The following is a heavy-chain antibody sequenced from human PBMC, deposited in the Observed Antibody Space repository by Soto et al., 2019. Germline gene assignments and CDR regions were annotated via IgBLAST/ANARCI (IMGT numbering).Heavy chain of an antibody. CDR2: IYYSGST. V-gene: IGHV4-59*01. Sequence: SETLSLTCTVSGGSISSYYWSWIRQPPGKGLEWIGYIYYSGSTNYNPSLKSRVTISVDTSKNQFSLKLSSVTAADTAVYYCACLGGDYVVYWGQGTLVTVSS. D-gene: IGHD3-16*01. CDR3: ACLGGDYVVY. J-gene: IGHJ4*02. CDR1: GGSISSYY.